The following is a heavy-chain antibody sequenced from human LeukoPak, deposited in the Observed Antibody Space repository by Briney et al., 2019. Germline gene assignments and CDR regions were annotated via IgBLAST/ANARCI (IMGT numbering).Heavy chain of an antibody. CDR1: GFTFSDYS. CDR2: ITGISDI. Sequence: GSLRLSCTASGFTFSDYSVNWGRQAPGKGLEWVSCITGISDIYYADSVKGRFTISRDNAKNSAYLQMNSLRAEDTGIYYCARAIRLWGQGTLVTVSS. V-gene: IGHV3-69-1*02. D-gene: IGHD1-1*01. J-gene: IGHJ4*02. CDR3: ARAIRL.